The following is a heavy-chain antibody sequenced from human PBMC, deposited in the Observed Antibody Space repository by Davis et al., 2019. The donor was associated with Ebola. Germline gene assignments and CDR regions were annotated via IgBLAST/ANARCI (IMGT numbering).Heavy chain of an antibody. J-gene: IGHJ6*02. D-gene: IGHD2-15*01. Sequence: AASVKVSCKASGGTFSSYAISWVRQAPGQGLEWMGGIIPIFGTANYAQKFQGRVTITADESTSTAYMELSSLRSEDTAVYYCAGRGSRDCSGGSCYWRTNYYYYGMDVWGQGTTVTVSS. CDR2: IIPIFGTA. CDR3: AGRGSRDCSGGSCYWRTNYYYYGMDV. CDR1: GGTFSSYA. V-gene: IGHV1-69*13.